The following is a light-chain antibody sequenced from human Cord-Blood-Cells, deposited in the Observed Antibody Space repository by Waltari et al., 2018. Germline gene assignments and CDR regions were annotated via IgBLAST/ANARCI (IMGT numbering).Light chain of an antibody. Sequence: DIQMTQSPSTLSASVGDRVTITCRANQSISSWLAWYQQKPGKAPKLLIYDGSSLESGVPTRFSGSGSGTEFTLTISSLQPDDFATYYCQQYNSYSITFGQGTRLEIK. V-gene: IGKV1-5*01. J-gene: IGKJ5*01. CDR3: QQYNSYSIT. CDR2: DGS. CDR1: QSISSW.